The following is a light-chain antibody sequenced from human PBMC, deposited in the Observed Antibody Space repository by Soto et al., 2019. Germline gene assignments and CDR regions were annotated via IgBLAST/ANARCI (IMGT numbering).Light chain of an antibody. CDR1: QDISTS. CDR2: PAS. CDR3: QQLRTYPFS. J-gene: IGKJ2*03. Sequence: DIQLTQSPSFLSASVGDRVTVSCRASQDISTSLAWFQQKAGKVPQLLVYPASTLQDGVPSRFSGGGSGTYFTLTIHNRQAEDFATYYCQQLRTYPFSFGPGTKLDIK. V-gene: IGKV1-9*01.